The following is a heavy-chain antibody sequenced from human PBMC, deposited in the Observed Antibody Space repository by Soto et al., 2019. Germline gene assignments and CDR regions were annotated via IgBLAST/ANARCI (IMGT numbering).Heavy chain of an antibody. J-gene: IGHJ4*02. V-gene: IGHV4-59*01. CDR3: ARSNGDYGDD. D-gene: IGHD4-17*01. CDR1: GDSISSYY. CDR2: IYYIGST. Sequence: PSETLSLTCTVSGDSISSYYWSWIRQPPGKGLEWIGYIYYIGSTNYNPSLKSRVTISVDTSKNQFSLKLSSVTAADTAVYYCARSNGDYGDDWSQGTLVTVAS.